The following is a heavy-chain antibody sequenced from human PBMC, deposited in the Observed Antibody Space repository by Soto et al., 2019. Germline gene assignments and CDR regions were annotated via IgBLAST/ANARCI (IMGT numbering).Heavy chain of an antibody. J-gene: IGHJ4*02. CDR3: AKIFWGGYCTTPSCYVFDY. D-gene: IGHD2-2*03. CDR2: IYHSGST. V-gene: IGHV4-4*02. Sequence: SETLSLTCAVSSGSISSSNWWSWVRQPPGKGLEWIGEIYHSGSTNYNPSLKSRVTISVDNSNNMLYLQMNSLRPEDTAVYYCAKIFWGGYCTTPSCYVFDYWGQGTLVTVSS. CDR1: SGSISSSNW.